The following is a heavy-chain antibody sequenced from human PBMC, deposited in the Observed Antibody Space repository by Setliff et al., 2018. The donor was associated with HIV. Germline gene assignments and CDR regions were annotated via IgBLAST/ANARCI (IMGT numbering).Heavy chain of an antibody. CDR2: ITSTGINI. J-gene: IGHJ3*02. D-gene: IGHD1-26*01. V-gene: IGHV3-48*01. CDR1: GFTFSNYN. CDR3: LGGSSAAFDI. Sequence: GGSLRLSCAASGFTFSNYNMNWVRQAPGKGLEWISFITSTGINIYYTDSVKGRFTVSRDNARNSLYLQMDSLRVEDTAVYYCLGGSSAAFDIWGQGTMVTVSS.